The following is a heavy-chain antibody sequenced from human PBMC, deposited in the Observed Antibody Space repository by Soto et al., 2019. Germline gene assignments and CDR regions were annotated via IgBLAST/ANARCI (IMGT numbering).Heavy chain of an antibody. Sequence: PGGSLRLSCAASGFTFSGSSMHWVRQASGKGLEWVGRIRSKANSYATAYAASVKGRFTISRDDSKNTAYLQMNSLKTEDTAVYYCTGYYDSSRYYTGYYGMDVWGQGTTVTVSS. CDR2: IRSKANSYAT. J-gene: IGHJ6*02. CDR1: GFTFSGSS. CDR3: TGYYDSSRYYTGYYGMDV. V-gene: IGHV3-73*01. D-gene: IGHD3-22*01.